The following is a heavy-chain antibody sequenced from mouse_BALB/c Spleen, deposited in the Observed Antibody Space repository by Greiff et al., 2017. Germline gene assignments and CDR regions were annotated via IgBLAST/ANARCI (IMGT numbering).Heavy chain of an antibody. D-gene: IGHD1-1*01. CDR2: IDPANGNT. CDR3: APYYYGSTDY. CDR1: GFNIKDTY. Sequence: VQLKQSGAELVKPGASVKLSCTASGFNIKDTYMHWVKQRPEQGLEWIGRIDPANGNTKYDPKFQGKATITADTSSNTAYLQLSSLTSEDTAVYYCAPYYYGSTDYWGQGTTLTVSS. V-gene: IGHV14-3*02. J-gene: IGHJ2*01.